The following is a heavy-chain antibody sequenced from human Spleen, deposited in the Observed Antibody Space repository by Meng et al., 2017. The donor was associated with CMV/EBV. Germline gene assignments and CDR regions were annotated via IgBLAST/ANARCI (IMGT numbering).Heavy chain of an antibody. D-gene: IGHD2-21*01. CDR2: INSDGTET. V-gene: IGHV3-74*01. CDR3: ARTGYCRDTNCYYFGASSGVDV. CDR1: GFTFTSYW. Sequence: GESLKISCAASGFTFTSYWMHWVRQAPGKGLVWVSGINSDGTETNYADSVKGRFTISRDNAKNTLYLQMNSLRAEDTAVYYCARTGYCRDTNCYYFGASSGVDVWGQGTTVTVSS. J-gene: IGHJ6*02.